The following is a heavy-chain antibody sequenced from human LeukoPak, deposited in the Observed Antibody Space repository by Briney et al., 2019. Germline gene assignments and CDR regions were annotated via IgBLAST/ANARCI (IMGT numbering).Heavy chain of an antibody. J-gene: IGHJ4*02. V-gene: IGHV1-2*02. CDR3: ASTSAAGLLYYFDY. Sequence: ASVKVSCKASGYTFTGYYMHWVRPAPGQGRAWMGWLNPNSGGANYAQKFQGRVTMTRDTSSSTAYMELSRLRSDDTAVYYCASTSAAGLLYYFDYWGQGTLVTVSS. D-gene: IGHD6-13*01. CDR1: GYTFTGYY. CDR2: LNPNSGGA.